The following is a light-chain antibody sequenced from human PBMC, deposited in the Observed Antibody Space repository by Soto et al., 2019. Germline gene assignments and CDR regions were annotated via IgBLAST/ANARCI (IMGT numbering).Light chain of an antibody. V-gene: IGKV3-11*01. CDR2: DAS. Sequence: EIVLTQSPATLSLSPGERATLSCRAGQSVSSYLAWYQQKPGQAPRLLIYDASNRATGIPAGFSGSGSGTDFTLTISSLEPEDFAVYYCQQRSNWPPSTFGQGTRLEIK. CDR1: QSVSSY. CDR3: QQRSNWPPST. J-gene: IGKJ5*01.